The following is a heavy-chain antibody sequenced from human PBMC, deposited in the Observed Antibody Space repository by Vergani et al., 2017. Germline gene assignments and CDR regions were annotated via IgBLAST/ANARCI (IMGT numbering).Heavy chain of an antibody. J-gene: IGHJ2*01. Sequence: QVQLQQWGAGLLKPSETLSLTCAVYGGSFSGYYWSWIRQPPGKGLEWIGEINHSGRTNYNPSLKSRVTISVDTSKNQFSLKLSSVTAADTAVYYCARSQRTYYYDSSGYYGHAYGYFDLWGRGTLVTVSS. D-gene: IGHD3-22*01. CDR2: INHSGRT. V-gene: IGHV4-34*01. CDR3: ARSQRTYYYDSSGYYGHAYGYFDL. CDR1: GGSFSGYY.